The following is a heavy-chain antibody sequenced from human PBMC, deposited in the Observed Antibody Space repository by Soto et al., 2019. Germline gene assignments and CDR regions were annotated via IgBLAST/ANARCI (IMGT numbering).Heavy chain of an antibody. CDR1: GDSVSSNSAA. CDR3: ARVSTVVLEAVNDDAFDI. Sequence: KQSQTLSLTCAISGDSVSSNSAAWNWIRQSPSRGLEWLGRTYYRSKWYNDYAVSVKSRITINPDTSKNQFSLQLNSVTPEDAAVYYCARVSTVVLEAVNDDAFDIWGQGTMVTVSS. CDR2: TYYRSKWYN. V-gene: IGHV6-1*01. J-gene: IGHJ3*02. D-gene: IGHD2-21*01.